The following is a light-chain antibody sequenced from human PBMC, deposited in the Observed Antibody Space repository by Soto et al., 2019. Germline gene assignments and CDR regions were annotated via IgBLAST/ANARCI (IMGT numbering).Light chain of an antibody. Sequence: QSALTQPASVSGSPGQSITISCTGTSSDVGSYNLVSWYQQHPGKAPKLMIYEGSKRPSVVSNRFSGSKSGNTASLTISGLQAEYEADYYCCSYAGSSTLYVFGTGTKLTVL. CDR1: SSDVGSYNL. J-gene: IGLJ1*01. CDR3: CSYAGSSTLYV. CDR2: EGS. V-gene: IGLV2-23*01.